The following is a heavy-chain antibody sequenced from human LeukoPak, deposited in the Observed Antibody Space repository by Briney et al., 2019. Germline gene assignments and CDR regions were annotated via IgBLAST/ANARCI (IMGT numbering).Heavy chain of an antibody. Sequence: SETLSLTCTVPAGSISSSAYYWGWIRQPPGKGLEWIGSLCCGGSTYYSPSLRRRVTMSVDTSKNHFSLKLSSVTAADTAVYYCAGGPAAAAVWGQGTLVTVSS. V-gene: IGHV4-39*02. CDR2: LCCGGST. CDR1: AGSISSSAYY. CDR3: AGGPAAAAV. D-gene: IGHD6-13*01. J-gene: IGHJ4*02.